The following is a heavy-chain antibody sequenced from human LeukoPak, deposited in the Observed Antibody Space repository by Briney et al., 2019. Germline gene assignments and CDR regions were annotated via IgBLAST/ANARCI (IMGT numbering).Heavy chain of an antibody. CDR2: VSYSGST. D-gene: IGHD6-13*01. CDR1: GGSISSYY. V-gene: IGHV4-59*01. J-gene: IGHJ5*02. Sequence: SETLSLTCTVSGGSISSYYWTWIRQAPGKPLEWIGYVSYSGSTNYNPSLNSRVTISVDTSKKQFSLKLTSVTAADTALYYCAGGIAAEYNWFDPWGQGTLVTVSS. CDR3: AGGIAAEYNWFDP.